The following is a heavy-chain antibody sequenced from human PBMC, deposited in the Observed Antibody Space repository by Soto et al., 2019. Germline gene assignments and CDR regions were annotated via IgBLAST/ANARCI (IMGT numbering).Heavy chain of an antibody. Sequence: GESLRLSCKGSGFTFRDYAISWVRQAPGEGLQWVGFMWAKALGGTTEYATFVKGRFTISRDDSKSVAYLQMNSLETEDTAVYYCTREGAYTSPPYYYFYAMDVWGQGTRVPVSS. D-gene: IGHD2-2*02. V-gene: IGHV3-49*04. CDR2: MWAKALGGTT. CDR3: TREGAYTSPPYYYFYAMDV. CDR1: GFTFRDYA. J-gene: IGHJ6*01.